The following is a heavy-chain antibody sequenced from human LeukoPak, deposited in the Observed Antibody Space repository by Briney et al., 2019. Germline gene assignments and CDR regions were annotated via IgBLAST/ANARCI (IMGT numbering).Heavy chain of an antibody. CDR3: ASVSHIWDALDI. CDR2: INPNRGGT. V-gene: IGHV1-2*02. D-gene: IGHD1-26*01. CDR1: GYTFTGYY. J-gene: IGHJ3*02. Sequence: GASVKVSCKASGYTFTGYYMHWVRQAPGQGLEWMGWINPNRGGTNYAQKFQGRVTMTRDTSISTAYMELSRLRSDDTAVYYCASVSHIWDALDIWGQGTMVTVSS.